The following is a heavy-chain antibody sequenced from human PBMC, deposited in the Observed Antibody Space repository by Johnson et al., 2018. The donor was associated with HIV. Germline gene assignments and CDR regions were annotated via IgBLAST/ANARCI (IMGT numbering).Heavy chain of an antibody. J-gene: IGHJ3*02. D-gene: IGHD3-22*01. V-gene: IGHV3-74*01. CDR3: ARECQYYYDSSGCTYDAFDI. Sequence: VQLVESGGGLVQPGGSLRLSCAASGFTFSSYWMHWVRQAPGKGLVWISRINSDGGNINYVDAVKGRFPISRDTAKNTLYLQMNSLRVEDTAVYYCARECQYYYDSSGCTYDAFDIWGQGTMVTVSS. CDR2: INSDGGNI. CDR1: GFTFSSYW.